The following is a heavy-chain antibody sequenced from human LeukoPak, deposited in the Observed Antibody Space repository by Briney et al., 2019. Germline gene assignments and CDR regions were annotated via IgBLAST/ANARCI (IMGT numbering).Heavy chain of an antibody. Sequence: PGGSLRLSCAASGFTFRSHAMSWVRQAPGKGLEWVSGISGSGGSTYYADSVRGRFTISRDNSKNMLYLQMNSLRAEDTAVYYCVKLSSGSGSKFGFDSWGQGTLVTVSS. CDR2: ISGSGGST. D-gene: IGHD6-19*01. V-gene: IGHV3-23*01. CDR1: GFTFRSHA. J-gene: IGHJ4*02. CDR3: VKLSSGSGSKFGFDS.